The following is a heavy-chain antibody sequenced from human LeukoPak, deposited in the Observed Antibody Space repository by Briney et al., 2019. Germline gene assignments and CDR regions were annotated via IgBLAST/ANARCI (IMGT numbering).Heavy chain of an antibody. CDR3: ARGSKIAAAAPYNWFDP. V-gene: IGHV1-8*03. CDR2: MNPNSGNT. CDR1: GYTFTSYD. D-gene: IGHD6-13*01. Sequence: GASVKVSCKASGYTFTSYDINWVRQATGQGLEWMGWMNPNSGNTGYAQKFQGRVTITRNTSISTAYMELSSLRSEDTAVYYCARGSKIAAAAPYNWFDPWGQGTLVTVSS. J-gene: IGHJ5*02.